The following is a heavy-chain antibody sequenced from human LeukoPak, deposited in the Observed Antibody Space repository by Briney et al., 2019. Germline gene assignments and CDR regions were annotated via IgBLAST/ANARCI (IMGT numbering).Heavy chain of an antibody. CDR1: GGSISSYY. CDR3: ARXXXXXVFFDY. D-gene: IGHD2-8*01. Sequence: PSETLSLTCTVSGGSISSYYWSWIRQPPGKGLEWIGSIYYSGXTYYNPSLKSRVTISVDTSKNQFSLKLSSVTAPDTAVYYCARXXXXXVFFDYWGQGTLVTVSS. CDR2: IYYSGXT. V-gene: IGHV4-59*12. J-gene: IGHJ4*02.